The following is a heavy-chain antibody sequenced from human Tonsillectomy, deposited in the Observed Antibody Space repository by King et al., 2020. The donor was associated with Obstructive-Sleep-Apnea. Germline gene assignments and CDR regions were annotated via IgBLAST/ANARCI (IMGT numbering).Heavy chain of an antibody. CDR3: ARDVVLGYCSGGSCDPNKGYYYGMDV. J-gene: IGHJ6*02. Sequence: QLVQSGAEVKKPGASVKVSCKASGYTFTSYGISWVRQAPGQGLEWMGWISAYNGNTNYAQKLQGRVTMTTDTSTSTAYMELRSLRSDDTAVYYCARDVVLGYCSGGSCDPNKGYYYGMDVWGQGTTVTVSS. CDR2: ISAYNGNT. V-gene: IGHV1-18*04. D-gene: IGHD2-15*01. CDR1: GYTFTSYG.